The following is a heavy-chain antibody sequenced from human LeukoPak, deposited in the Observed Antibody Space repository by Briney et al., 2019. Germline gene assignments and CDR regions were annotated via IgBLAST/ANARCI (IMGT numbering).Heavy chain of an antibody. V-gene: IGHV3-48*03. CDR1: GFPFSSYE. J-gene: IGHJ4*02. Sequence: GGSLRLSCVASGFPFSSYEMNWVRQAPGKGLEWVSYISGSGSSIYYADSVKGRFTISRDNAKNSLYLQMNSLRAEDTAVYHCARGHNDYWGQGTLVTVSS. CDR3: ARGHNDY. CDR2: ISGSGSSI.